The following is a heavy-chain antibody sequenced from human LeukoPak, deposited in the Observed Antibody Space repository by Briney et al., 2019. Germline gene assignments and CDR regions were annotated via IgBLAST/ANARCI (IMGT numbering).Heavy chain of an antibody. J-gene: IGHJ4*02. D-gene: IGHD3-22*01. CDR3: ARHSSGYYGFFDY. CDR2: INHSGST. Sequence: PSETLSLTCAVYGGSFSGYYWSWIRQPPGKGLEWIGEINHSGSTNYNPSLKSRVTISVDTSKNQFSLKLSSVTAADTAVYYCARHSSGYYGFFDYWGQGTLVTVSS. V-gene: IGHV4-34*01. CDR1: GGSFSGYY.